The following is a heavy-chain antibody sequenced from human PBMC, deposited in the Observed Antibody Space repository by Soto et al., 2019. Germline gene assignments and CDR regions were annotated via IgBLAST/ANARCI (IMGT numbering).Heavy chain of an antibody. V-gene: IGHV4-34*01. J-gene: IGHJ4*02. CDR2: INHSGST. Sequence: ETLSLTCAVYGGSSSGYYWSWIRQPPGKGLEWIGEINHSGSTNYNPSLKSRVTISVDTSKNQFSLKLSSVTAADTAVYYCARGLKDYVWGSYRFDYWGQGTLVTVSS. CDR3: ARGLKDYVWGSYRFDY. D-gene: IGHD3-16*02. CDR1: GGSSSGYY.